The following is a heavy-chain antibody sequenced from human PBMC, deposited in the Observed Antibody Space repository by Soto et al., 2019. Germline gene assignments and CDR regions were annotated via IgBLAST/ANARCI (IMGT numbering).Heavy chain of an antibody. CDR2: ISGGGGST. Sequence: EVQLLESGGGLVQPGGSLRLSCAASGFTFSNSAMGWVRQAPGKGLEWVSGISGGGGSTYYADSVKGRFTISRDQSKNTLFLQMHCLGAEDTALYYCTTDEEAHLLLRVVTISSFDCWRQRNRVNVSS. V-gene: IGHV3-23*01. CDR1: GFTFSNSA. CDR3: TTDEEAHLLLRVVTISSFDC. J-gene: IGHJ4*02. D-gene: IGHD3-3*01.